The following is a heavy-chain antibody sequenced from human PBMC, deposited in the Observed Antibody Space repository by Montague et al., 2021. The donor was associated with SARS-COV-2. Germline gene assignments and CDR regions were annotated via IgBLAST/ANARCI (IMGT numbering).Heavy chain of an antibody. J-gene: IGHJ6*02. D-gene: IGHD3-10*01. CDR3: ASGIYPSGSYYNRYYYGLNI. CDR2: INHSANT. Sequence: LSLPCAVHGGSLSGYYWSWIRQPPEKGLEWIGEINHSANTKXXPSLKSPVTISIDTSKNQFSLKMTSVTAADTATYYCASGIYPSGSYYNRYYYGLNIWGPGTTVIVSS. V-gene: IGHV4-34*01. CDR1: GGSLSGYY.